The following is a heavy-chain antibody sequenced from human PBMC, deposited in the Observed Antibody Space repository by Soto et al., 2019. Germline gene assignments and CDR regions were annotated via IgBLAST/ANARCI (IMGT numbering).Heavy chain of an antibody. CDR3: AKDPYSGVLVPVAIGFDP. CDR1: GFTFSSYA. Sequence: GGSLRLSCAASGFTFSSYAMTWVRQGPGKGLEWVSAISGSGGSAYYADSVKGRFTISRDNSKNTLYLQMNSLRADDSGVYYCAKDPYSGVLVPVAIGFDPWGPGTLVTVSS. V-gene: IGHV3-23*01. J-gene: IGHJ5*02. CDR2: ISGSGGSA. D-gene: IGHD2-2*01.